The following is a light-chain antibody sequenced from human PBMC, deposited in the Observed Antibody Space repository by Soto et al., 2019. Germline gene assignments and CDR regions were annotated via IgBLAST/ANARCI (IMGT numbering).Light chain of an antibody. CDR1: QGISRW. Sequence: DIQMTQSPSSVSASVGDRVTITCRASQGISRWLAWYHQKPGKAPKLLIYAASTLQSGVPSRFSGSGSGTDCPLTISSLQPADGAIFYCQQVNSFPIPFVQGTRLEIK. V-gene: IGKV1-12*01. CDR3: QQVNSFPIP. CDR2: AAS. J-gene: IGKJ5*01.